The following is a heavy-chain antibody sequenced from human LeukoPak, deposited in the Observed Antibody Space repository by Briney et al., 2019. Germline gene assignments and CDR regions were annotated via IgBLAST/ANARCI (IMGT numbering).Heavy chain of an antibody. V-gene: IGHV3-30*04. J-gene: IGHJ4*02. CDR1: GFTFSSYA. CDR3: TRDSRGLSPPLYYYGSGGDFDY. D-gene: IGHD3-10*01. CDR2: ISYDGSNK. Sequence: PGGSLRLSCAASGFTFSSYAMHWVRQAPGKGLEWVAVISYDGSNKYYADSVKGRFTISRDNSKNTLYLQMNSLRAEDTAVYYCTRDSRGLSPPLYYYGSGGDFDYWGQGTLVTVSS.